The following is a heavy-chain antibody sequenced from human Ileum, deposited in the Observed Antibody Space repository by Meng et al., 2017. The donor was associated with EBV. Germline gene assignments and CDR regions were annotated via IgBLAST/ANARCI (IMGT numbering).Heavy chain of an antibody. J-gene: IGHJ4*02. CDR3: ASNGDEVDY. Sequence: QLVKSGGELKKPGASVKVSCKASGYTFINNGFSWVRQAPGQGLEWMGWISTFNGNTNYAQKFQGRLTVTTDTSTNTAYMELRNLRSDDTAVYYCASNGDEVDYWGQGTLVTVSS. CDR2: ISTFNGNT. V-gene: IGHV1-18*01. CDR1: GYTFINNG. D-gene: IGHD4-17*01.